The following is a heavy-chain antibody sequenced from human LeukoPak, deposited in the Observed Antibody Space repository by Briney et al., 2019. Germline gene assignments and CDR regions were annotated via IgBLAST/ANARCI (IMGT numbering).Heavy chain of an antibody. CDR2: ISGSGGST. Sequence: GGSLRLSCAASGFTFSSYAMSWVRQAPGKGLEWVSAISGSGGSTYYADSVKGRFTISRDNSKNTLYLQMNSLRAEDTAVYYCAKRPRDSGWPEPYYFDYWGQGTLVTVSS. D-gene: IGHD6-19*01. CDR1: GFTFSSYA. CDR3: AKRPRDSGWPEPYYFDY. V-gene: IGHV3-23*01. J-gene: IGHJ4*02.